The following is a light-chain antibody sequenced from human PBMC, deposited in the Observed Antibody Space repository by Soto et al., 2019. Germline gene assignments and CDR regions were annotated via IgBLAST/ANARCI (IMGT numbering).Light chain of an antibody. CDR1: PSVTNY. J-gene: IGKJ5*01. CDR2: GAF. CDR3: QQRNIWPPVT. Sequence: ETVMTQSPATLSLSPGERATLSCRASPSVTNYLAWYQQKPGQAPRLVIYGAFNRATGIPARFSGSGSGTGFTLTISSLEPEDFAVYYCQQRNIWPPVTFGQGTRLEIK. V-gene: IGKV3-11*01.